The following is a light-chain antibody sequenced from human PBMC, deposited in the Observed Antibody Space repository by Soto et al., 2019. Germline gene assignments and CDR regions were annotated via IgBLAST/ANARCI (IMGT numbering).Light chain of an antibody. Sequence: QSVLTQPASVSGSPGQSITISCTGTSSDVGGYKYVSWYRQHPGKAPKLMIYEVSHRPSGVSNRFSGSKPGNTASLTVSGLQADDEADYYCNSYTSSSTLVFGTGTNFTVL. V-gene: IGLV2-14*01. CDR3: NSYTSSSTLV. CDR1: SSDVGGYKY. J-gene: IGLJ1*01. CDR2: EVS.